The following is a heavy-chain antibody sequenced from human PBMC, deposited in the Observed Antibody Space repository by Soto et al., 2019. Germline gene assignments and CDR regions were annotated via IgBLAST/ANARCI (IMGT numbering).Heavy chain of an antibody. CDR3: ARDPPRGSGYTYYFDY. D-gene: IGHD5-12*01. V-gene: IGHV1-18*01. CDR1: GYTFTSYG. Sequence: ASVKVSCKASGYTFTSYGISWVRQAPGQGLEWMGWISAYNGNTNYAQKLQGRVTMTTDTSTSTAYMELRSLRSDDTAVYYCARDPPRGSGYTYYFDYWGQGTLVTVSS. J-gene: IGHJ4*02. CDR2: ISAYNGNT.